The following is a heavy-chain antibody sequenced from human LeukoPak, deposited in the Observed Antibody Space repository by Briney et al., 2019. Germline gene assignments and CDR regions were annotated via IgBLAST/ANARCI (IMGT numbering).Heavy chain of an antibody. CDR3: AKDLRPGVVTGSTFDY. CDR2: IRYDGSNK. V-gene: IGHV3-30*02. J-gene: IGHJ4*02. CDR1: GFTFSSYG. Sequence: GGSLRLPCAASGFTFSSYGMHWVRQAPGKGLEWVAFIRYDGSNKYYTDSVKGRFTISRDNSKNTLYLQMNSLRAEDTAVYYCAKDLRPGVVTGSTFDYWGQGTLVTVSS. D-gene: IGHD4-23*01.